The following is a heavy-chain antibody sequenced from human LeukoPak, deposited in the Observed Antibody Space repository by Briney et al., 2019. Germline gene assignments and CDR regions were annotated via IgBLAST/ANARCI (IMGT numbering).Heavy chain of an antibody. CDR1: GYTFTGYY. D-gene: IGHD6-19*01. CDR3: ARSQSNGWYYYFDY. Sequence: ASVKVSCKASGYTFTGYYMHWVRQAPGQGLEWMGWINPNSGGTNYAQKFQGRVTMTRDTSISTAYMELSRLRSDDTAVYYCARSQSNGWYYYFDYWGQGTLVTVSS. CDR2: INPNSGGT. J-gene: IGHJ4*02. V-gene: IGHV1-2*02.